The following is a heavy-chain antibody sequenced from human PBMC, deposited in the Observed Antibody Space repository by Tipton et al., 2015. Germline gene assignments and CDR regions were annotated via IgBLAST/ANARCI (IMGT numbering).Heavy chain of an antibody. CDR3: AKVLYYYDSSGLSRAEALDI. CDR2: MKQDGSEI. J-gene: IGHJ3*02. V-gene: IGHV3-7*03. CDR1: GFTFRSYW. Sequence: SLRLSCVASGFTFRSYWMTWVRQAPGKGLEWVANMKQDGSEIYYLDSVKGRFTISRDNAKNSLYLQMNSLGAEDSAVYYCAKVLYYYDSSGLSRAEALDIWGQGTMVTVSS. D-gene: IGHD3-22*01.